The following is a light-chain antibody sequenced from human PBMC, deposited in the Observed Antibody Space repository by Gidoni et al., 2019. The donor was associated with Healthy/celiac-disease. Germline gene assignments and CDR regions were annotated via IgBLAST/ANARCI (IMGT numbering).Light chain of an antibody. CDR1: QSVSSN. Sequence: EIVMTHPPATLPVSPGERATLPCRASQSVSSNLAWYQQKPGQAPRLLIYGASTRATGIPARFSGSGSGTEFTLTISSLQSEDFAVYYCQQYNNWPRTFXQXTKVEIK. CDR3: QQYNNWPRT. J-gene: IGKJ1*01. V-gene: IGKV3-15*01. CDR2: GAS.